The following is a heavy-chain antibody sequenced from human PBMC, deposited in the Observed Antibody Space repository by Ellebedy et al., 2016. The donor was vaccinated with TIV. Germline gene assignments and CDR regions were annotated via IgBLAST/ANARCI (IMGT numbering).Heavy chain of an antibody. D-gene: IGHD3-22*01. V-gene: IGHV4-30-4*08. CDR2: LYYSGST. CDR1: GGSISSYY. CDR3: ARFITMVVVVMPSDAFDI. J-gene: IGHJ3*02. Sequence: MPSETLSLTCTVSGGSISSYYWSWVRQPPGKGLEWIGYLYYSGSTYYNPSLKSRVSISVDTSKNQFSLKLSSVTAADTAVYYCARFITMVVVVMPSDAFDIWGQGTMVTVSS.